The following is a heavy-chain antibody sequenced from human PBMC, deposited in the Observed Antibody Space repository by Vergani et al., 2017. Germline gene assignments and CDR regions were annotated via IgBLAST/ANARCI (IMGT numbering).Heavy chain of an antibody. D-gene: IGHD6-13*01. CDR3: ARGHRAAAVARGDAFDI. CDR2: ISAYNGNT. CDR1: GYTFTSYG. Sequence: VSCKASGYTFTSYGISWVRQAPGQGLEWMGWISAYNGNTNYAQKLQGRVTMTTDTSTSTAYMELRSLRSDDTAVYYCARGHRAAAVARGDAFDIWGQGTMVTVSS. J-gene: IGHJ3*02. V-gene: IGHV1-18*01.